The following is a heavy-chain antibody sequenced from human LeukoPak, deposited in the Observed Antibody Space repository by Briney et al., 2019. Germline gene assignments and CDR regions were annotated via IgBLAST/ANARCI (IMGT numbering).Heavy chain of an antibody. D-gene: IGHD2-15*01. V-gene: IGHV4-59*01. Sequence: PSETLSLTCTVSGGSISSYYWSWIRQPPGKGLEWIGYIYYSGSTNYNPSLKSRVTISVDTSKNQFSLKLSSVTAADTAVYYCAVGVAAGDPFDYWGQGTLVTVPS. CDR1: GGSISSYY. CDR3: AVGVAAGDPFDY. J-gene: IGHJ4*02. CDR2: IYYSGST.